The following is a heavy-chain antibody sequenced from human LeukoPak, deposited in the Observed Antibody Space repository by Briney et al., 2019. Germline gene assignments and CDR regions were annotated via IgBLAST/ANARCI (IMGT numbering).Heavy chain of an antibody. J-gene: IGHJ4*02. CDR3: ARDEVLVFDY. Sequence: GGSLRLSCAASGFTFSTFAMIWVRQPPGKGLEWVSSISSSSSYIYYADSVKGRFTISRDNAKNSLYLQMNSLRAEDTAVYYCARDEVLVFDYWGQGTLVTVSS. CDR2: ISSSSSYI. V-gene: IGHV3-21*03. CDR1: GFTFSTFA. D-gene: IGHD2-15*01.